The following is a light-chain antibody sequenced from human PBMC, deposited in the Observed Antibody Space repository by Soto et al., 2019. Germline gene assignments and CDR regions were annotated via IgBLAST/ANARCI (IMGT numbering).Light chain of an antibody. J-gene: IGLJ1*01. CDR2: EVN. V-gene: IGLV2-23*02. CDR3: CSFAGTHHV. CDR1: SSDVGRYHL. Sequence: SALTQPASLSGSPGQSITISCTGSSSDVGRYHLVSWYQQHPTKSPKVIIYEVNDRPSGVSDRFSGSKSGNTASLTISGLQTEDEAEYFCCSFAGTHHVFGSGTKLTVL.